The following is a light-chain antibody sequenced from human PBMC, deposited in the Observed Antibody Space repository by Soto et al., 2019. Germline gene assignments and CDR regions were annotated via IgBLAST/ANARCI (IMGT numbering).Light chain of an antibody. J-gene: IGKJ1*01. V-gene: IGKV3-20*01. CDR2: GAS. CDR3: QHYGSPWT. CDR1: QSVSSSY. Sequence: EIVLTQSPGTLSLSPGERATLSCRASQSVSSSYLAWYQQKPGQAPRLLIYGASSRATGIPDSISGSASATYFPPTIRRLDPDFVALYYCQHYGSPWTFGQGTKVDIK.